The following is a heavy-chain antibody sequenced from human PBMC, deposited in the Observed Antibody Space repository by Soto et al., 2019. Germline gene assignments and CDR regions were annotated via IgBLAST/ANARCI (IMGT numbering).Heavy chain of an antibody. D-gene: IGHD3-16*01. Sequence: GGSLRLSCAASGFTFSSYGMHWVRQAPGKGLEWVAVIWYDGSNKYYADSVKGRFTISRDNSKNTLYLQMNSLRAEDTAVYYCARGLKGGDYYYGMDVWGQGTTVTVSS. CDR3: ARGLKGGDYYYGMDV. V-gene: IGHV3-33*01. CDR1: GFTFSSYG. CDR2: IWYDGSNK. J-gene: IGHJ6*02.